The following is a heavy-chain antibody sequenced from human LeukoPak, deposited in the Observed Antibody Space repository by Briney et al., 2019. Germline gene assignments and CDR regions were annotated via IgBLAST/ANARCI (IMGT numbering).Heavy chain of an antibody. Sequence: GASVKVSCKASGGTFSSYAISWVRQAPGQGLEWMGRIIPILGIANYAQKFQGRVTITADKSTSTAYMELSSLRSEDTAVYYCARDKEEGSYYDSRMGYYFDYWGQGTLVTVSS. CDR3: ARDKEEGSYYDSRMGYYFDY. V-gene: IGHV1-69*04. CDR1: GGTFSSYA. D-gene: IGHD3-22*01. J-gene: IGHJ4*02. CDR2: IIPILGIA.